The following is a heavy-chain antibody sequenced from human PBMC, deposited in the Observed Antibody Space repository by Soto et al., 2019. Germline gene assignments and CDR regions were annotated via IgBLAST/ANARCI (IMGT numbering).Heavy chain of an antibody. CDR3: ARIYGNYWRVDWFDP. CDR1: GGSFSCYY. D-gene: IGHD1-26*01. CDR2: INHSGST. Sequence: SVTLSLTCVVDGGSFSCYYWTWIRQPPGKGLEWIGEINHSGSTNYNPSLKSRVTISVDTSKNQFSLKLTSVTAADTAVYYCARIYGNYWRVDWFDPWGQGTLVTVSS. V-gene: IGHV4-34*01. J-gene: IGHJ5*02.